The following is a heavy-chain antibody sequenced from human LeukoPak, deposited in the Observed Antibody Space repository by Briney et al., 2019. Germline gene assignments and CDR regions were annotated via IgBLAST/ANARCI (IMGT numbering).Heavy chain of an antibody. V-gene: IGHV3-33*01. J-gene: IGHJ4*02. CDR1: GFIFSSYG. CDR3: ARGYGNSGYNYFDY. Sequence: GGSLRLSCAASGFIFSSYGMHWVRQAPGKGLEWVAGVWFDGSKKSYADSVKGRFTISRDSSKNTLSLQMHSLRSEDTAVYYCARGYGNSGYNYFDYWGQGTLLTVSS. D-gene: IGHD2/OR15-2a*01. CDR2: VWFDGSKK.